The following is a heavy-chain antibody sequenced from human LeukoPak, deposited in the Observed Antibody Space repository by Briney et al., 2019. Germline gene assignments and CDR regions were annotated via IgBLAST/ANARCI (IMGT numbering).Heavy chain of an antibody. CDR3: ASFGYYGSDY. D-gene: IGHD3-10*01. V-gene: IGHV1-69*13. Sequence: GASVKVSCKASGGTFSSYAISWVRQAPGQGLEWMGGIIPIFGTANYAQKFQGRVTITADESTSTAYMELSSLRSEDTAVYYCASFGYYGSDYWGQGTLVTVSS. J-gene: IGHJ4*02. CDR2: IIPIFGTA. CDR1: GGTFSSYA.